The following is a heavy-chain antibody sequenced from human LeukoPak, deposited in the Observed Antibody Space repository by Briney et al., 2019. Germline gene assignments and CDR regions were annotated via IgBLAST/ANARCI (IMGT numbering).Heavy chain of an antibody. CDR1: GYTFTSYG. D-gene: IGHD5-18*01. Sequence: ASVKVSCKASGYTFTSYGIIWVRQAPGQGLEWMGWISAYNGNTNYVQKFQGRVTMTTDTSTSTAYMELRSLRSDDTAMYYCARVVGGLPPYSYEESDYWGQGTLVTVSS. V-gene: IGHV1-18*01. CDR2: ISAYNGNT. CDR3: ARVVGGLPPYSYEESDY. J-gene: IGHJ4*02.